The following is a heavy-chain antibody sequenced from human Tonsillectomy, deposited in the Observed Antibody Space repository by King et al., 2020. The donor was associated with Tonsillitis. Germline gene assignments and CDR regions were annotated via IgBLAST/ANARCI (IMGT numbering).Heavy chain of an antibody. Sequence: VQLVESGGGLVKPGGSLRLSCAASGFTFSSYSMNWVRQAPGKGLEWVSSISSSSSYIYYADSVKGRFTISRDNAKNSLYLQMNSLRAEDTAVYYCASRYSGSGPFDPWGQGTLVTVSS. D-gene: IGHD1-26*01. CDR2: ISSSSSYI. CDR3: ASRYSGSGPFDP. J-gene: IGHJ5*02. V-gene: IGHV3-21*01. CDR1: GFTFSSYS.